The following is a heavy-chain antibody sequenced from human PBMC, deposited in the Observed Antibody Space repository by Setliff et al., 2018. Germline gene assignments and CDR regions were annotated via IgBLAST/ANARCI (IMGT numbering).Heavy chain of an antibody. CDR1: GYSFTDYW. D-gene: IGHD2-21*01. V-gene: IGHV5-51*01. CDR2: IYPGNADT. J-gene: IGHJ5*02. Sequence: GESLKISCKGSGYSFTDYWIAWVRQTPGKGLEWMGTIYPGNADTRYSPSFQGQVTISTDTSINTAFLQWNNLKASDTVVYYCARRGERFFNWFDPWGQGTLVTVSS. CDR3: ARRGERFFNWFDP.